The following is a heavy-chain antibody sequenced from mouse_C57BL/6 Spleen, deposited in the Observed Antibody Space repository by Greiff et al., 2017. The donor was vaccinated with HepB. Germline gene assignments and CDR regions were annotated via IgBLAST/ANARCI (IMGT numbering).Heavy chain of an antibody. CDR1: GYSFTGYY. Sequence: VQLKQSGPELVKPGASVKISCKASGYSFTGYYMHWVKQSHGNILDWIGYIYPYNGVSSYNQKFKGKATLTVDKSSSTAYMELRSLTSEDSAVYYCARCYYDYDVNYAMDYWGQGTSVTVSS. D-gene: IGHD2-4*01. V-gene: IGHV1-31*01. CDR2: IYPYNGVS. J-gene: IGHJ4*01. CDR3: ARCYYDYDVNYAMDY.